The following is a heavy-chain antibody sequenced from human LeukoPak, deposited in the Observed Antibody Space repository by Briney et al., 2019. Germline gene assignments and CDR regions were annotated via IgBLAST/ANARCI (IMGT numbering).Heavy chain of an antibody. CDR2: INHSGST. J-gene: IGHJ4*02. V-gene: IGHV4-34*01. CDR3: ARAVGADVYFDY. Sequence: SETLSLTCAVYGGSFSGYYWSWIRQPPGKGLEWIGEINHSGSTNYNPSLKSRVTISVDTSKNQFSLKLSSVTAADTAVYYCARAVGADVYFDYWGQGTLVTVSS. D-gene: IGHD1-26*01. CDR1: GGSFSGYY.